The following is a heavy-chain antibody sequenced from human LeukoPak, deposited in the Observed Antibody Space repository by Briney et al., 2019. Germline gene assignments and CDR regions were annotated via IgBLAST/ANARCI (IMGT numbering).Heavy chain of an antibody. CDR1: GGSISSGSYY. D-gene: IGHD2-21*02. CDR3: ARMVVTAISFDY. CDR2: IYYSGST. Sequence: SETLSLTCTVSGGSISSGSYYWGWIRQPPGKGLEWIGSIYYSGSTYYNPSLKSRVTISVDTSKNQFSLKLSSVTAADTAVYYCARMVVTAISFDYWGQGTLVTVSS. J-gene: IGHJ4*02. V-gene: IGHV4-39*01.